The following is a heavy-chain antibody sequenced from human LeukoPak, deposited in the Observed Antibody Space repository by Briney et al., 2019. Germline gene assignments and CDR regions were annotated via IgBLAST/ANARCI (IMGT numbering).Heavy chain of an antibody. V-gene: IGHV3-30*18. Sequence: GGSLRLSCAASGFTFSDYYLSWIRQAPGKGLEWVAVLSFDGSNKYYADSVKGRFTISRDNSKNTLYLQMNSLRDEDTAVYYCAKDKSSSGYWYYFDYWGQGTLVTVSS. CDR1: GFTFSDYY. D-gene: IGHD3-22*01. CDR3: AKDKSSSGYWYYFDY. J-gene: IGHJ4*02. CDR2: LSFDGSNK.